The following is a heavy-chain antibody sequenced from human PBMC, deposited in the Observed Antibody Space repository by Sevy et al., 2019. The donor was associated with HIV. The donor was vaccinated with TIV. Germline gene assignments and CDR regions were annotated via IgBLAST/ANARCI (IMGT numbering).Heavy chain of an antibody. CDR3: ARDLVRPGIAVAGFDS. V-gene: IGHV3-53*01. CDR2: IYSGGST. Sequence: GGSLRLSCAASGFTVSSNYMSWVRQAPGKGLEWVSVIYSGGSTYYADSVKDRFTISRDNSKNTLYLQMNSLRAEDTAVYYCARDLVRPGIAVAGFDSWGQGTLVNVSS. J-gene: IGHJ4*02. CDR1: GFTVSSNY. D-gene: IGHD6-13*01.